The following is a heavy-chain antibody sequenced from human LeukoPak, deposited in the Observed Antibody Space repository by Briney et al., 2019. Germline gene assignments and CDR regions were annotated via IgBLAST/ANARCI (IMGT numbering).Heavy chain of an antibody. V-gene: IGHV1-8*03. Sequence: ASVKVSCKASGYTFTSYDINWVRQATGQGLKWMGWMNPNSGNTGYAQKFQGRVTITRNTSISTAYMELSSLRSEDTAVYYCARAVRAREAGRTWLQLPYYYMDVWGKGTTVTISS. CDR2: MNPNSGNT. D-gene: IGHD5-24*01. CDR1: GYTFTSYD. J-gene: IGHJ6*03. CDR3: ARAVRAREAGRTWLQLPYYYMDV.